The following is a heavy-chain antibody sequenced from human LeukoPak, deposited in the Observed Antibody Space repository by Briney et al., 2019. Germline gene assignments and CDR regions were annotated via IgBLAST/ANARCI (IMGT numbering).Heavy chain of an antibody. D-gene: IGHD6-6*01. Sequence: PGGSLRLSCAASGFTFSSYGMSWVRQAPGKGLEWVSAISGSGGSTYYADSVKGRFTISRDNSKNTLYLQMNSLRAEDTAVYYCAKDSAARRGYFDYWGQGTLVTVSS. CDR1: GFTFSSYG. J-gene: IGHJ4*02. CDR3: AKDSAARRGYFDY. V-gene: IGHV3-23*01. CDR2: ISGSGGST.